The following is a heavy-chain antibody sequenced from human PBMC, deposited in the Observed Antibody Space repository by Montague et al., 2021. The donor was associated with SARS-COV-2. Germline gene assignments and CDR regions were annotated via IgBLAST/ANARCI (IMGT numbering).Heavy chain of an antibody. CDR1: GDSVIGYY. CDR3: ARGFDY. V-gene: IGHV4-59*02. CDR2: VYYSGST. J-gene: IGHJ4*02. Sequence: SETLSLTCTGYGDSVIGYYWSWIRQHPWDRLEWIGYVYYSGSTNYNPSLKSRVTISVDTSKNQFSLKLSSVTAADTAVYYCARGFDYWGQGTLVTVSS.